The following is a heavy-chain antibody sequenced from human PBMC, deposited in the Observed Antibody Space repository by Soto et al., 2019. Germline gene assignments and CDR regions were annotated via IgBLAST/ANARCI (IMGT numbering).Heavy chain of an antibody. Sequence: EVQLLESGGGWVQPGGSLRLSCAASGFTFSSYAMSWVRQAPGKGLEWVSAISGSGGSTYYADSVKGRFTISRDNSKNTLYLQMNSLRAEDTAVYYCAKDRSGWRIQLPHEGWGQGTLVTVSS. CDR1: GFTFSSYA. V-gene: IGHV3-23*01. CDR2: ISGSGGST. J-gene: IGHJ4*02. D-gene: IGHD5-18*01. CDR3: AKDRSGWRIQLPHEG.